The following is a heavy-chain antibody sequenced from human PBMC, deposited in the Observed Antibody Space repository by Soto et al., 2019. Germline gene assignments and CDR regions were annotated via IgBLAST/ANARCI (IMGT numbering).Heavy chain of an antibody. CDR2: INPNSGGT. J-gene: IGHJ5*02. CDR3: ARGGTYYDFWSGYSHWFDP. Sequence: ASVKVSCKASGYTFTGYYMHWVRQVPGQGLEWMGWINPNSGGTNYAQKFQGRVTMTRDTSISTAYMELSRLRSDDTAVYYCARGGTYYDFWSGYSHWFDPWGQGTLVTVSS. V-gene: IGHV1-2*02. D-gene: IGHD3-3*01. CDR1: GYTFTGYY.